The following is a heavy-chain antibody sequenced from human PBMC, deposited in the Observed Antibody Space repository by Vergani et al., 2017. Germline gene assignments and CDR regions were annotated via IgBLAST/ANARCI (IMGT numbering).Heavy chain of an antibody. CDR1: GGTFSSYT. D-gene: IGHD4-11*01. J-gene: IGHJ6*02. CDR3: ASQPKHYKTSSGMDV. V-gene: IGHV1-69*02. Sequence: QVQLVQSGAEVKKPGSSVKVSCKASGGTFSSYTISWVRQAPGQGLEWMGRIIPILGIANYAQKFQGRVTITGDKSTSTAYMELSSLRSEDTAVYYCASQPKHYKTSSGMDVWGQGTTVTVSS. CDR2: IIPILGIA.